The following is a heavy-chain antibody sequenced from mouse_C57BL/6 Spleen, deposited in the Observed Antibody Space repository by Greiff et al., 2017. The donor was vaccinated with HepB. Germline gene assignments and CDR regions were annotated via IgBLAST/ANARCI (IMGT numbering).Heavy chain of an antibody. CDR2: ISYSGST. CDR1: GYSITSGYD. D-gene: IGHD1-1*01. V-gene: IGHV3-1*01. J-gene: IGHJ2*01. CDR3: AREGDGRYFDY. Sequence: VQLKQSGPGMVKPSQSLSLTCTVTGYSITSGYDWHWIRHFPGNKLEWMGYISYSGSTNYNPSLKSRISITHDTSKNHFFLKLNSVTTEDTATYYCAREGDGRYFDYWGQGTTLTVSS.